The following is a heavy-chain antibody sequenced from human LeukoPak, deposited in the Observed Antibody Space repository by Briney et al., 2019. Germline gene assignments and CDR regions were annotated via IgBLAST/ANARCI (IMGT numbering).Heavy chain of an antibody. D-gene: IGHD2-15*01. J-gene: IGHJ4*02. V-gene: IGHV4-59*01. CDR2: IYYSGST. CDR1: GGSISNYY. Sequence: SETLSLTCTVSGGSISNYYWSWIRQPPGKGLEWIGYIYYSGSTNYNPSLKSRVTISVDTSKNQFSLKLTSVTAADTAIYYCARESPHCSGVSCFFDYWGQGTLVTVSS. CDR3: ARESPHCSGVSCFFDY.